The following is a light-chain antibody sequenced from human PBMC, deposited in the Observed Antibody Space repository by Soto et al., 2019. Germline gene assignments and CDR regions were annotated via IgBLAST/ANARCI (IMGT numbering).Light chain of an antibody. CDR3: AAWDDSLSGREV. Sequence: QAVVTQPPSVSGTPGQRVIISCSGSNSNIGSNAVHWYQQLPGAAPKLLIDDDNQRPSGVPDRFSGSKSGTSASLAISGLRSEDEADYYCAAWDDSLSGREVFGGGTKLTVL. V-gene: IGLV1-44*01. J-gene: IGLJ2*01. CDR1: NSNIGSNA. CDR2: DDN.